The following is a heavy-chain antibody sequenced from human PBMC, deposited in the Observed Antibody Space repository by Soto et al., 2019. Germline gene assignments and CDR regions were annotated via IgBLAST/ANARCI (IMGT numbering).Heavy chain of an antibody. CDR2: IYYSGST. CDR3: ARLVGIVGAQGDAFDI. D-gene: IGHD1-26*01. CDR1: GGSISSSSYY. J-gene: IGHJ3*02. Sequence: SETLSLTCTVSGGSISSSSYYWGWIRQPPGKGLEWIGSIYYSGSTYYNPSLKSRVTISVDTSKNQFSLKLSSVTAADTAVYYCARLVGIVGAQGDAFDIWGQGTMVTVSS. V-gene: IGHV4-39*01.